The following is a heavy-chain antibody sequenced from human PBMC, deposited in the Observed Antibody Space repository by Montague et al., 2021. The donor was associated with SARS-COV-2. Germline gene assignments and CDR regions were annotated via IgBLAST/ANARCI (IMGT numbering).Heavy chain of an antibody. CDR3: AKDVSLSVAALDS. CDR2: ILHSGTA. J-gene: IGHJ4*02. D-gene: IGHD2/OR15-2a*01. Sequence: SETLSLTCAVSGGSIKTYIWWSWVRQAPGKVLELLGEILHSGTANYNPSLKRRVTISVDKSRNEFSLKLSSLTAADTAVYFCAKDVSLSVAALDSWGQGTLVTVSS. V-gene: IGHV4-4*02. CDR1: GGSIKTYIW.